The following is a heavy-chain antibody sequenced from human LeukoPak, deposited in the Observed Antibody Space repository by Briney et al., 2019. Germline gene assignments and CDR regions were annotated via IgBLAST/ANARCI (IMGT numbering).Heavy chain of an antibody. CDR2: ISYDGSNK. J-gene: IGHJ4*02. CDR1: GFTFSSYA. CDR3: ASRRAASFDY. V-gene: IGHV3-30-3*01. D-gene: IGHD2-15*01. Sequence: PGGSLRLSCAASGFTFSSYAMHWVRQAPGKGLEWVVVISYDGSNKYYADSVKGRFTISRDNSKNTLYLQMNSLRAEDTAVYYCASRRAASFDYWGQGTLVTVSS.